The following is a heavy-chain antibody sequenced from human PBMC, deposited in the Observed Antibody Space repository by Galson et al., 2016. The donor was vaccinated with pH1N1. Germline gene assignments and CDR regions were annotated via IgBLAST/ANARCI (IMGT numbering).Heavy chain of an antibody. J-gene: IGHJ6*02. CDR2: ISYDGTNK. CDR1: GFTFSSYG. D-gene: IGHD4-17*01. V-gene: IGHV3-30*18. Sequence: SLRLSCAASGFTFSSYGMHWVRQAPGKGLKWVAVISYDGTNKYYADSVKGRFTISRDNSKNTLYLQMNSLRAEDTAVYYCAKSPLFDGDYVGLDVWGQGTTVTVSS. CDR3: AKSPLFDGDYVGLDV.